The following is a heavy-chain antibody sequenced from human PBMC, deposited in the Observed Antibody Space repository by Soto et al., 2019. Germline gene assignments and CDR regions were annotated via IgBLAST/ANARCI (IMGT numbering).Heavy chain of an antibody. D-gene: IGHD4-17*01. CDR2: ISWNSGSI. CDR1: GFTFDDYA. Sequence: EVQLVESGGGLVQPGRSLRLSCAASGFTFDDYAMHWVRQAPGKGLEWVSGISWNSGSIGYADSVKGRFTISRDNAKNSLYLQMNSLRADDTALYYCAKVGGLYGDSPFDYWGQGTLVTVSS. V-gene: IGHV3-9*01. J-gene: IGHJ4*02. CDR3: AKVGGLYGDSPFDY.